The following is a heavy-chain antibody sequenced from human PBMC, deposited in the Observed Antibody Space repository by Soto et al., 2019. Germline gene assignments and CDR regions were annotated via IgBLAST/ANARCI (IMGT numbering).Heavy chain of an antibody. D-gene: IGHD3-10*01. Sequence: EVQLVESGGGLVQPGRSLRLSCEASGFVFDDYAMHWVRQPPGKGLEWVSSISWNSGNIGYADSMKGRFTISRDNAKKSLYLHMNSVGTDDTALYYCAKDTDPGEVLDVSYFDHWGRGTLVTVSS. V-gene: IGHV3-9*01. CDR1: GFVFDDYA. CDR2: ISWNSGNI. CDR3: AKDTDPGEVLDVSYFDH. J-gene: IGHJ4*02.